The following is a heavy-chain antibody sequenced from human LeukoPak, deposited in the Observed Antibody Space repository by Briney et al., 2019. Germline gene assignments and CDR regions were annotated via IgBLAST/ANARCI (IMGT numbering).Heavy chain of an antibody. Sequence: GESLKISCKGSGYSFTSYWIGWVRQMPGKGLEWMGIIYPGDSDTRYSPSFQGQVTISADKSISTAYLQWSSLKSSDTAMYYCGRRFLPGRCDDFWSVDWFDPWSQGTLVTVSS. CDR3: GRRFLPGRCDDFWSVDWFDP. J-gene: IGHJ5*02. CDR1: GYSFTSYW. CDR2: IYPGDSDT. V-gene: IGHV5-51*01. D-gene: IGHD3-3*01.